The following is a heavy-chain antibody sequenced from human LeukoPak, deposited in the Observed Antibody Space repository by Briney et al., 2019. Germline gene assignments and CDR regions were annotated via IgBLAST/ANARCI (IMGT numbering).Heavy chain of an antibody. Sequence: SETLSLTCAVYGGSFGGYYWSWLRQPPGKGLEWIGEINHSGSTNYNPSLKSRVTISVDTSKNQFSLKLSSVTAADTAVYYCARRPYDFWSGYLDAFDIWGQGTMVTVSS. CDR2: INHSGST. D-gene: IGHD3-3*01. CDR3: ARRPYDFWSGYLDAFDI. V-gene: IGHV4-34*01. CDR1: GGSFGGYY. J-gene: IGHJ3*02.